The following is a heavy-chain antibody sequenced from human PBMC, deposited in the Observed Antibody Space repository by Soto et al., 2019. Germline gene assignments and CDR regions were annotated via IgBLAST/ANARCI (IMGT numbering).Heavy chain of an antibody. CDR3: ARGGRYFDWLLLFDY. CDR1: GGSISSYY. D-gene: IGHD3-9*01. Sequence: SGTLSLTCTVSGGSISSYYWSWIRQPPGKGLEWIGYIYYSGSTNYNPSLKSRVTISVDTSKNQFSLKLSSVTAADTAVYYCARGGRYFDWLLLFDYWGQGTLVTVSS. CDR2: IYYSGST. V-gene: IGHV4-59*08. J-gene: IGHJ4*02.